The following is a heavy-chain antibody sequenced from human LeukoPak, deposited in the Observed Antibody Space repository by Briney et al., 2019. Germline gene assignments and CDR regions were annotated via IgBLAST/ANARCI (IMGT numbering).Heavy chain of an antibody. Sequence: PGGSLRLSCAASGFTFSSYGMHWVRQAPGKGLEWVSAISGSGGSTYYADSVKGRFTISRDNSKNTLYLQMNSLRAEDTAVYYCAKDKEGVPAVLGYWGQGTLVTVSS. CDR3: AKDKEGVPAVLGY. V-gene: IGHV3-23*01. CDR2: ISGSGGST. D-gene: IGHD2-2*01. J-gene: IGHJ4*02. CDR1: GFTFSSYG.